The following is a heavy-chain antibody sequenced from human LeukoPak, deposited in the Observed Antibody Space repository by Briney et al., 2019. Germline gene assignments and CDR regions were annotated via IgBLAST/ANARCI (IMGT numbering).Heavy chain of an antibody. CDR1: GGSISSYY. J-gene: IGHJ5*02. CDR3: ARDNGEYDRGFAYNWFDP. D-gene: IGHD3-10*02. Sequence: PSETLSLTCTVSGGSISSYYWSWIRQPAGKGLEWIGRIYTSGSTNYNPSLKSRVTMSVDTSKNQFSLKLSSVTAADTAVYYCARDNGEYDRGFAYNWFDPWGQGTLVTVSS. V-gene: IGHV4-4*07. CDR2: IYTSGST.